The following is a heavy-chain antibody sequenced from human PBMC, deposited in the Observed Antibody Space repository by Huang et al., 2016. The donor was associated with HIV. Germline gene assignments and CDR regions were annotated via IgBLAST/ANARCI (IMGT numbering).Heavy chain of an antibody. J-gene: IGHJ6*03. CDR2: ISGYNGNT. Sequence: QVQLVQSGAEVKKPGASVKVSCKASGYTFSSFGISWVRQAPGQGLEWVGWISGYNGNTKFAQKFQGRRTRTTDTSTSTAYMELRSLRSDDTAVYYCARGGGIQLWLLGYYYMDVWGQRDHGHRLL. CDR3: ARGGGIQLWLLGYYYMDV. V-gene: IGHV1-18*01. CDR1: GYTFSSFG. D-gene: IGHD5-18*01.